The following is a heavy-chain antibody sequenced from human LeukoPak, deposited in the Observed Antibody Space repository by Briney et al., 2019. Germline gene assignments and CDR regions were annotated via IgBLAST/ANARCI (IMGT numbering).Heavy chain of an antibody. CDR1: GYSFTSYW. J-gene: IGHJ3*02. CDR2: IYPGDSDT. Sequence: GESLKISCKGSGYSFTSYWIGWVRQMPGKGLEWMGIIYPGDSDTRYSPSFQGQVTISADKSISTAYLQWSSLKASDTAMYYCARHIAGGEDIVVVPAADDAFDIWSQGTMVTVSS. V-gene: IGHV5-51*01. CDR3: ARHIAGGEDIVVVPAADDAFDI. D-gene: IGHD2-2*01.